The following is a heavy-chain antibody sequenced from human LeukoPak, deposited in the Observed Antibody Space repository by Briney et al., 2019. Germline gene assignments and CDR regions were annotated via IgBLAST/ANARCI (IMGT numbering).Heavy chain of an antibody. CDR3: ARDLSYYGSGNWFDP. CDR1: GFTISSYS. V-gene: IGHV3-21*01. J-gene: IGHJ5*02. CDR2: ISSSSSYM. D-gene: IGHD3-10*01. Sequence: GGSLRLSCAASGFTISSYSMNWVRQAPGKGLEWVSSISSSSSYMYYADSVKGRFTISRDNAKNSLYLQMNSLRAEDTAVYYCARDLSYYGSGNWFDPWGQGPLVTVSS.